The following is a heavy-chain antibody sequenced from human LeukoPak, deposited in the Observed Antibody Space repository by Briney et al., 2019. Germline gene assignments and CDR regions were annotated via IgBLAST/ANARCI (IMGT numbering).Heavy chain of an antibody. V-gene: IGHV4-59*01. CDR2: IYYSGST. CDR3: ARDGGDRDY. CDR1: GGSISSYY. Sequence: SETLSLTCTVSGGSISSYYWSWIRQPPGKGLEWIGYIYYSGSTNYNPSLKSRVTISVDTSKNQFSLKLSSVTAADTAVYYCARDGGDRDYWGQGTLVTVSS. J-gene: IGHJ4*02.